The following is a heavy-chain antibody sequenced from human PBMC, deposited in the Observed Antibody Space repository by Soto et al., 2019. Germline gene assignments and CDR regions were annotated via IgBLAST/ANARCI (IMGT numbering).Heavy chain of an antibody. D-gene: IGHD6-19*01. V-gene: IGHV3-23*01. CDR1: GFTFNNYA. Sequence: GGSLRLSCAASGFTFNNYAMNWVRQAPGKGLEWVSTISGSGGGTYYADSVKGRFTIARDNSKNTLYLQMNSLRAEDTAVYYCAYLGEQWQTRGYFHHWGQGTLVTVSS. CDR3: AYLGEQWQTRGYFHH. J-gene: IGHJ1*01. CDR2: ISGSGGGT.